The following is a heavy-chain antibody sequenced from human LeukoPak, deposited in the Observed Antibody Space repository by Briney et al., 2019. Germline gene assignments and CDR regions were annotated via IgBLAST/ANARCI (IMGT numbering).Heavy chain of an antibody. Sequence: SETLSLTCTVSGDSITSGTYYWTWIRQPAGKGLEWIGRIYTSGSTNYNPSLKSRVTISVDTSKNQFSLKLSPVTAADTAVYYCARGRAGYYYGSGSYYSAGIGWYFDLWGRGTLVTVSS. CDR3: ARGRAGYYYGSGSYYSAGIGWYFDL. CDR2: IYTSGST. V-gene: IGHV4-61*02. CDR1: GDSITSGTYY. D-gene: IGHD3-10*01. J-gene: IGHJ2*01.